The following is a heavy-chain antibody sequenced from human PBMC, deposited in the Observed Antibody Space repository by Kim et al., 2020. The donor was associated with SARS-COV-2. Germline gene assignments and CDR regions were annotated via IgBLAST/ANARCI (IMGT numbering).Heavy chain of an antibody. J-gene: IGHJ3*02. Sequence: YSPSFQGQVTISADKSISTAYLQWSSLKAADTAMYYCATKYSYGYGAFDIWGQGTMVTVSS. CDR3: ATKYSYGYGAFDI. D-gene: IGHD5-18*01. V-gene: IGHV5-51*01.